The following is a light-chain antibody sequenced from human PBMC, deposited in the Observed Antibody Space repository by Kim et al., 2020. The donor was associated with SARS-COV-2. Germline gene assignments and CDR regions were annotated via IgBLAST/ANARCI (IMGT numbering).Light chain of an antibody. Sequence: APRGETVTLSCRATGSVSTSLAWYPQRPGQAPTLLIYGASTRATGIPARFTGSGSGSQFTLTIRGLQCEDFAVYHCHQYHTWPYSFGRGTKVEI. CDR3: HQYHTWPYS. J-gene: IGKJ2*03. CDR1: GSVSTS. CDR2: GAS. V-gene: IGKV3-15*01.